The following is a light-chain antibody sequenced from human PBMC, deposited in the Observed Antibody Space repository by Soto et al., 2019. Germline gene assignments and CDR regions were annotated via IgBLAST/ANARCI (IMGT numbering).Light chain of an antibody. Sequence: QSLLTQPASSSGSPGQSVAISCTGTSSDVGGYNYVSWYQQHPGKAPKLMIYEVNKRPSGVPDRFSGSKSGNTASLTVSGLQAEDEADYYCSSYAGSRNVFGTGTKVTVL. CDR2: EVN. J-gene: IGLJ1*01. V-gene: IGLV2-8*01. CDR3: SSYAGSRNV. CDR1: SSDVGGYNY.